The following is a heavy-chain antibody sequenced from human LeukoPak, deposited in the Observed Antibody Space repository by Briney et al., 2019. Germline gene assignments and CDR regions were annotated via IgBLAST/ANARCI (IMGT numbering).Heavy chain of an antibody. Sequence: GGSLRLSCAASGFTFSTYPMSWVRQAPGKGLEWVSAISGSGGDTFYADAVKGRFTISRDNSKNTLYLQMNSLRAEDTALYYCATSSGWYPKYFDYWGQGTLVTVSS. J-gene: IGHJ4*02. V-gene: IGHV3-23*01. D-gene: IGHD6-19*01. CDR1: GFTFSTYP. CDR3: ATSSGWYPKYFDY. CDR2: ISGSGGDT.